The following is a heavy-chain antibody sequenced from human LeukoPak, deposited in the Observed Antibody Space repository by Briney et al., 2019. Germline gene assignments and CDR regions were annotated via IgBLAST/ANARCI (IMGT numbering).Heavy chain of an antibody. CDR2: IYYSGSP. J-gene: IGHJ4*02. CDR1: GGSISNNNYY. CDR3: ATWRTAKTGFDY. D-gene: IGHD1-1*01. Sequence: SETLSLTCTVSGGSISNNNYYWAWIRQPPGKGLECIGSIYYSGSPYYNPSLKSRVTISVDTSKNQFSLRLSSVTAADTTVYYCATWRTAKTGFDYWGRGTLVTVSS. V-gene: IGHV4-39*01.